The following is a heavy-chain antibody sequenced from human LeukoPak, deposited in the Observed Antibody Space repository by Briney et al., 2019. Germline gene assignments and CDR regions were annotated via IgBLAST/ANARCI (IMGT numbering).Heavy chain of an antibody. Sequence: SETLSLTCTVSGGSISSHYWSWIRQPPGKGLEWIGYIYYSGSTNSNPSLRSRLTMSLDTSNNQVSLKLTSVTAADTAVYFCARAPGGCGGTCAFDYWGQGILVTVSS. V-gene: IGHV4-59*11. D-gene: IGHD2-15*01. CDR1: GGSISSHY. CDR3: ARAPGGCGGTCAFDY. J-gene: IGHJ4*02. CDR2: IYYSGST.